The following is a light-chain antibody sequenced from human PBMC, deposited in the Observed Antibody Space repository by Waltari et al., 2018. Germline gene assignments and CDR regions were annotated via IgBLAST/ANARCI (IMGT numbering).Light chain of an antibody. Sequence: QSALTQPASVSGSPGQSITISCSGISSDVGGYNFVSWYQQHPGKAPKLLIFDVSNRPSVVSIRLPGSKSGNTASLTISGLQPEDEADYYCSSYRRSSTYVLLGGGTKLTVL. J-gene: IGLJ2*01. CDR1: SSDVGGYNF. CDR3: SSYRRSSTYVL. CDR2: DVS. V-gene: IGLV2-14*03.